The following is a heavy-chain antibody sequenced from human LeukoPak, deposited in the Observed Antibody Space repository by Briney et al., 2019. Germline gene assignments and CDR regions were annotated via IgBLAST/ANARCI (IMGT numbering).Heavy chain of an antibody. CDR2: ISTYNGNT. V-gene: IGHV1-18*01. CDR1: GYTFNNYG. J-gene: IGHJ4*02. Sequence: ASVRVSCKTSGYTFNNYGITWVRQAPGQGLEWMGWISTYNGNTNYALKLQGRVTMTTDTSTTTAYMELRSLRSDDTAVYYSATQNRGYYYDSSGYYPLAYWGQGTLVTVSS. CDR3: ATQNRGYYYDSSGYYPLAY. D-gene: IGHD3-22*01.